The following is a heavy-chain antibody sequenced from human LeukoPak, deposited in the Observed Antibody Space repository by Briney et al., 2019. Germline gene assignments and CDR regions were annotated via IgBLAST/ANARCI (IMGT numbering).Heavy chain of an antibody. D-gene: IGHD6-19*01. CDR1: GFTFSSYA. V-gene: IGHV3-30-3*01. CDR2: ISYDGSNK. Sequence: GGSLRLSCAASGFTFSSYAMHWVRQAPGKGLEWAAVISYDGSNKYYADSVKGRFTISRDNSKNTLYLQMNSLRAEDTAVYYCARKAVAGPLGYWGQGTLVTVSS. J-gene: IGHJ4*02. CDR3: ARKAVAGPLGY.